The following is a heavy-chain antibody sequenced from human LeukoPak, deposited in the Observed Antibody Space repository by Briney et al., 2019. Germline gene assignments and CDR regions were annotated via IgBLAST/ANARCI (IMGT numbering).Heavy chain of an antibody. J-gene: IGHJ4*02. CDR1: SGSFSGYN. V-gene: IGHV4-34*01. Sequence: SETLSLTCAVYSGSFSGYNWNWIRQSPGKGLEWIGEINQSGRINYNPSLKSRVTISVDTSENQFSLKLTSLTAADTAVYYCARGRLGIAVARGDFDYWGQGTLVTVSS. CDR2: INQSGRI. CDR3: ARGRLGIAVARGDFDY. D-gene: IGHD6-19*01.